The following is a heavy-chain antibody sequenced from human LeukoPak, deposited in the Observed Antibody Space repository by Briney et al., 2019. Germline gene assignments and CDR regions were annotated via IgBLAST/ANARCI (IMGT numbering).Heavy chain of an antibody. CDR2: ISYDGSNK. CDR3: AKLLYCSSTSCYKDD. D-gene: IGHD2-2*02. Sequence: PGGSLRLSCAASGFTFSSYGMHWVRQAPGKGLEWVAVISYDGSNKYYADSVKGRFTISRDNSKNTLYLQMNSLRAEDTAVYYCAKLLYCSSTSCYKDDWGQGTLVTVSS. J-gene: IGHJ4*02. V-gene: IGHV3-30*18. CDR1: GFTFSSYG.